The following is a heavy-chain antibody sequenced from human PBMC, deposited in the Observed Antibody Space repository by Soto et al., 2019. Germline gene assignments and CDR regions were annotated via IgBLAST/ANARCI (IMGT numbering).Heavy chain of an antibody. Sequence: GGSLRLSCAASGFKFSNYAMSWVRQAPGKGLEWVSLISATGGGTYYADSVKGRFTISRDNSHNTLYLQVHSLTAEDTAVYYCAKDRRAGGSSAFYFDFWGQGAQVTVSS. J-gene: IGHJ4*02. V-gene: IGHV3-23*01. CDR1: GFKFSNYA. CDR2: ISATGGGT. CDR3: AKDRRAGGSSAFYFDF. D-gene: IGHD3-16*01.